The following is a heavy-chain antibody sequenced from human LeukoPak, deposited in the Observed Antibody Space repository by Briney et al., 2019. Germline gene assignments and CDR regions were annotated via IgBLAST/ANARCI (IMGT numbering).Heavy chain of an antibody. CDR3: ARAFLGDSPYYFDY. Sequence: GVSLRLSCAASGFTVSSNYMSWVRQARGKGLEWVSVIYSGGSTYYADSVKGRFTISRDNSKNTLYLQMNSLRAEDTAVYYCARAFLGDSPYYFDYWGQGTLVTVSS. CDR2: IYSGGST. J-gene: IGHJ4*02. CDR1: GFTVSSNY. V-gene: IGHV3-53*01. D-gene: IGHD4-17*01.